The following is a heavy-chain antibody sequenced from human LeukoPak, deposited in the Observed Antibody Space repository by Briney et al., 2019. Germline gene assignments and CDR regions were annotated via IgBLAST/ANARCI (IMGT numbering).Heavy chain of an antibody. D-gene: IGHD3-22*01. CDR2: IIPIFGTA. V-gene: IGHV1-69*13. Sequence: SVKVSCKASGGTFSSYAISWVRQAPGQGLEWMGGIIPIFGTANYAQKFQGRVTITADESTSTAYMELSSLRSEDMAVYYCARVPGVLYDSSGYRNWFDPRGQGTLVTVSS. CDR3: ARVPGVLYDSSGYRNWFDP. CDR1: GGTFSSYA. J-gene: IGHJ5*02.